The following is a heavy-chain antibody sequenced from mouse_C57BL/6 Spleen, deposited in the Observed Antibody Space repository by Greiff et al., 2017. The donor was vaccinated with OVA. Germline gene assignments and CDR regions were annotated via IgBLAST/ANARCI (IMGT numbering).Heavy chain of an antibody. V-gene: IGHV1-53*01. CDR1: GYTFTSYW. D-gene: IGHD2-5*01. CDR3: ARGHYSNPYWYFDV. CDR2: INPSNGGT. J-gene: IGHJ1*03. Sequence: VQLQQSGTELVKPGASVKLSCTASGYTFTSYWMHWVKQRPGQGLEWIGNINPSNGGTNYNEKFKSKATLTVDKSSSTAYMQLSSLTSEDAAVYYCARGHYSNPYWYFDVWGTGTTVTVSS.